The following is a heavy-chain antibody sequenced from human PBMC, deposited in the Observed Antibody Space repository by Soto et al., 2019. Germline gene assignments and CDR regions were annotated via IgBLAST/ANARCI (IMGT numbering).Heavy chain of an antibody. Sequence: ESGGGLVQPGRSLRLSCAGSGFIFDDFAIHWVRQAPGKGLEWVSGISWNSDSIGYADSVKGRFTISRDNAKNSLYLQMISLRVEDTALYYCTKVGGLYDFWSGPLHFDLWGQGTLVTVSS. J-gene: IGHJ4*02. CDR2: ISWNSDSI. V-gene: IGHV3-9*01. D-gene: IGHD3-3*01. CDR3: TKVGGLYDFWSGPLHFDL. CDR1: GFIFDDFA.